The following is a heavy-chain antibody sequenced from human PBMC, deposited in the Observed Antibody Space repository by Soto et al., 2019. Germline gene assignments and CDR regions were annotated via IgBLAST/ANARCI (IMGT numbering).Heavy chain of an antibody. V-gene: IGHV4-30-4*02. D-gene: IGHD6-13*01. CDR2: IFSGGTT. CDR3: ARPGVIAAAGIPYGMDV. CDR1: YDTSGGRDGC. Sequence: TVAYDTSGGRDGCWSWKRQAPGKGLEWIGCIFSGGTTDYTPSIKSRLTMSLDTSQTQFSLKLNSVTAADTAVYYCARPGVIAAAGIPYGMDVRGQRTKVIGS. J-gene: IGHJ6*02.